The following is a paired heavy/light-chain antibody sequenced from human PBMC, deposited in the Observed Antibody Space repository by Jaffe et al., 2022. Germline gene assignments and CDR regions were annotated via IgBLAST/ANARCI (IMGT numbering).Heavy chain of an antibody. CDR2: IIPIFGTA. V-gene: IGHV1-69*05. CDR1: GGTFSSYA. J-gene: IGHJ3*02. D-gene: IGHD2-15*01. CDR3: ARDTSNCSGGSCYGQDSRRNDAFDI. Sequence: QVQLVQSGAEVKKPGSSVKVSCKASGGTFSSYAISWVRQAPGQGLEWMGGIIPIFGTANYAQKFQGRVTITTDESTSTAYMELSSLRSEDTAVYYCARDTSNCSGGSCYGQDSRRNDAFDIWGQGTMVTVSS.
Light chain of an antibody. CDR1: QDISNY. V-gene: IGKV1-33*01. CDR3: QQYDNLRT. Sequence: DIQMTQSPSSLSASVGDRVTITCQASQDISNYLNWYQQKPGKAPKLLIYDASNLETGVPSRFSGSGSGTDFTFTISSLQPEDIATYYCQQYDNLRTFGGGTKVEIK. J-gene: IGKJ4*01. CDR2: DAS.